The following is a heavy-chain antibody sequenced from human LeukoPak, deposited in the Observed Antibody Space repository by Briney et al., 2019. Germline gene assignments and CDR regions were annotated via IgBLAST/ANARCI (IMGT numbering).Heavy chain of an antibody. V-gene: IGHV3-7*03. CDR1: GFTFSGFW. D-gene: IGHD1-26*01. CDR3: AKDRTVGASYWYFDL. Sequence: GGSLRLSCAVSGFTFSGFWMSWSRQAPGKGLEWVASINSDGSEGYYADVVKGRFTISRDNAKNSLYLQINSLRAEDTAIYYCAKDRTVGASYWYFDLWGRGTLVTVSS. J-gene: IGHJ2*01. CDR2: INSDGSEG.